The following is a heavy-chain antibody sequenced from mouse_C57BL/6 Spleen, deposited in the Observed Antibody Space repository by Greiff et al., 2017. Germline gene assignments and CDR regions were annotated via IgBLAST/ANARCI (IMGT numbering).Heavy chain of an antibody. D-gene: IGHD2-4*01. Sequence: EVQLLESGPVLVKPGASVKMSCKASGYTFTDYYMNWVKQSHGKSLEWIGVINPSNGGTSYNQKFKGKSTLTVDKSSSTTYMEINRLTSEDSAVYYCARSSDYEEFDYWGQGTTVTVSA. CDR2: INPSNGGT. V-gene: IGHV1-19*01. J-gene: IGHJ3*01. CDR3: ARSSDYEEFDY. CDR1: GYTFTDYY.